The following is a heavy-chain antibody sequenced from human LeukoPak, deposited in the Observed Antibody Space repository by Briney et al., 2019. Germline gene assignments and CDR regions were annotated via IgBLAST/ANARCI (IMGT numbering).Heavy chain of an antibody. CDR3: ARVAPGGSYYPTWSTWFDP. V-gene: IGHV4-39*07. Sequence: SETLSLTCTVSGGSISSSSYYWGWIRQPPGKGLEWIGSIYYSGSTYYNPSLKSRVTISVDTSKNQFSLKLSSVTAADTAVYYCARVAPGGSYYPTWSTWFDPWGQGTLVTVSS. D-gene: IGHD1-26*01. CDR1: GGSISSSSYY. CDR2: IYYSGST. J-gene: IGHJ5*02.